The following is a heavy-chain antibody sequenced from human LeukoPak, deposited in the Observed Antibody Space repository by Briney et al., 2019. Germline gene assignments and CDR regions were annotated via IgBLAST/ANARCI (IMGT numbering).Heavy chain of an antibody. CDR3: TTFRPVDTAMSYYFDY. CDR2: ISSSSSYI. Sequence: PGGSLRLSCAASGFTFSSYSMNWVRQAPGKGLEWVSSISSSSSYIYYADSVKGRFTISRDNAKNSLYLQMNSLRAEDTAVYYCTTFRPVDTAMSYYFDYWGQGTLVTVSS. D-gene: IGHD5-18*01. J-gene: IGHJ4*02. V-gene: IGHV3-21*01. CDR1: GFTFSSYS.